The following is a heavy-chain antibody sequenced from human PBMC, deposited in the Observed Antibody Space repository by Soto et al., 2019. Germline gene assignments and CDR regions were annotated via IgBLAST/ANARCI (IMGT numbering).Heavy chain of an antibody. CDR2: IYSGGST. Sequence: GSLRLSCAASGFTVSSNYMSWVRQAPGKGLEWVSVIYSGGSTYYADSVKGRFTISRDNSKNTLYLQMNSLRAEDTAVYYCARDIGHYYGSGSYSYYYYGMDVWGQGTTVTVSS. J-gene: IGHJ6*02. D-gene: IGHD3-10*01. CDR3: ARDIGHYYGSGSYSYYYYGMDV. V-gene: IGHV3-53*01. CDR1: GFTVSSNY.